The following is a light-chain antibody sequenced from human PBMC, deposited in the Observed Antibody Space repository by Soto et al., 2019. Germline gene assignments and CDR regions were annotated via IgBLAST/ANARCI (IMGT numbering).Light chain of an antibody. J-gene: IGKJ4*01. V-gene: IGKV3D-20*02. CDR3: HQRSSWPLT. Sequence: EIVLTQSPGTLSLSPGERATLSCRARPSVSSSYLAWYQQKPGQAPRPLIYDASDRAPGIPARFSGSGSGTDFTLTISSLEPEDFAVYYCHQRSSWPLTFGGGTKVDIK. CDR2: DAS. CDR1: PSVSSSY.